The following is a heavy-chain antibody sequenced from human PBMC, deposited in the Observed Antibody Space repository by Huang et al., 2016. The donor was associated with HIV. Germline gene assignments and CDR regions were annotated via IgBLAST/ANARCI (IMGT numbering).Heavy chain of an antibody. CDR2: IFYTGGR. Sequence: QLQLPSGPGLVKPSETLSLTCNVSDGSLNSGKYYGGWIRQSPGKGPVWIGRIFYTGGRHSNPSLGSRVTIVVDSSKGQLSVRLRSVTAADTAVYYCARRRTHFTFDYWGQGTLVTVSS. CDR1: DGSLNSGKYY. V-gene: IGHV4-39*01. J-gene: IGHJ4*02. CDR3: ARRRTHFTFDY.